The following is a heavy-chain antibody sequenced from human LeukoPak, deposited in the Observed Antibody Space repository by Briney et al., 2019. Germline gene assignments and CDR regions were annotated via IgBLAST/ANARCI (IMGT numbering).Heavy chain of an antibody. V-gene: IGHV3-23*01. CDR2: ISASGGST. D-gene: IGHD2-2*01. CDR1: GFTFSSYA. CDR3: AKDSEDCSSTSCYFDY. J-gene: IGHJ4*02. Sequence: TGGSLRLSCVASGFTFSSYAMSWVRQAPGKGLDWVSLISASGGSTYYADSVKGRFTISRDNSKKTLYLQMNSLSAEDTAVYYCAKDSEDCSSTSCYFDYWGQGTLVTVSS.